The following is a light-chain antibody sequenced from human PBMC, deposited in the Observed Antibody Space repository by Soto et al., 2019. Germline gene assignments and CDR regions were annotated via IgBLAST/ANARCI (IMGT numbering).Light chain of an antibody. Sequence: DIQMTQSPSSLSASVGDRVTITCQASQDISNYLNWYQQKPGKAPKLLIYDASNLETGVPSRFSGSGSGTYFTFTISRLQPEDIATYYCQHYDNLLLTFGGGTKVEIK. J-gene: IGKJ4*01. V-gene: IGKV1-33*01. CDR3: QHYDNLLLT. CDR2: DAS. CDR1: QDISNY.